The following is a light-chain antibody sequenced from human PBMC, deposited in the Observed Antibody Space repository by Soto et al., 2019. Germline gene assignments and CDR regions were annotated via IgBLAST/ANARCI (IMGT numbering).Light chain of an antibody. CDR2: DAS. V-gene: IGKV1-5*01. CDR3: QQCNSYQWT. CDR1: ESISSW. Sequence: DTLTLQPPTSSYGTSEDRVSVSWWASESISSWLAWYQQKQGKAPELLISDASSLESGVPSRFCGSGSGTEFTLTISSLQPDDFATYYCQQCNSYQWTFGQGTKVDIK. J-gene: IGKJ1*01.